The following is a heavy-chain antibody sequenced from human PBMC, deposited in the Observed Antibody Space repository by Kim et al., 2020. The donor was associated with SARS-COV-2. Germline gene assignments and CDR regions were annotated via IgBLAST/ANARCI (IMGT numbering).Heavy chain of an antibody. D-gene: IGHD5-18*01. J-gene: IGHJ4*02. Sequence: SLKSRVTISVETSKNQLSMKLSSVTAADTAVYYCARHGGYSYGKGGDIDYWGQGTLVTVSS. V-gene: IGHV4-39*01. CDR3: ARHGGYSYGKGGDIDY.